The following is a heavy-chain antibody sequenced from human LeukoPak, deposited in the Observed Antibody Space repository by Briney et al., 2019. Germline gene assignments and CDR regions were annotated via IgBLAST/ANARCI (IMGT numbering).Heavy chain of an antibody. V-gene: IGHV1-2*02. CDR1: GYTFTGYY. J-gene: IGHJ4*02. D-gene: IGHD6-19*01. CDR2: INPNSGGT. Sequence: VASVKVSCKASGYTFTGYYMHWVRQAPGQGLEWMGWINPNSGGTNYAQKFQGRVTMTRDTSISTAYMELSGLRSDDTAVYYCARDEGIAVAEHLFDYWGQGTLVTVSS. CDR3: ARDEGIAVAEHLFDY.